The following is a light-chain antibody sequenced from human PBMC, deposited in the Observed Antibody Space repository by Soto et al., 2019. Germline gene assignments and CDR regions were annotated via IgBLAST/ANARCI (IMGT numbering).Light chain of an antibody. CDR3: QQSYSTPLT. CDR1: QDISSY. V-gene: IGKV1-39*01. Sequence: DIQMTQSPSSLSASVGDIVTITCQASQDISSYLNWYQQKPGKAPKLLIYAASSLQSGVPSRFSGSGSGTDFTLTISSLQPEDFATYYCQQSYSTPLTFGGGTKVDIK. CDR2: AAS. J-gene: IGKJ4*01.